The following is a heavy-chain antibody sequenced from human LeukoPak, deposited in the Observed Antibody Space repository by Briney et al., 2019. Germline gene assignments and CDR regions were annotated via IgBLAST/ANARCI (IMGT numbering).Heavy chain of an antibody. V-gene: IGHV3-48*03. D-gene: IGHD6-13*01. CDR2: ISNTGDII. Sequence: PGGSLRLSCAASGFTFSHYEMNWVRQAPGKGLEWISHISNTGDIIHYADSVKGRFTISRDNAKNSLYLQMNSLRAEDTAVYYCARDGYSSSRPTIYYYYYYMDVWGKGTTVTISS. J-gene: IGHJ6*03. CDR1: GFTFSHYE. CDR3: ARDGYSSSRPTIYYYYYYMDV.